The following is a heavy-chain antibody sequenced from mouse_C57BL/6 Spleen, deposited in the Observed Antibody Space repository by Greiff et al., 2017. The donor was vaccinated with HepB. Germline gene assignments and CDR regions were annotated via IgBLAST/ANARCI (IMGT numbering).Heavy chain of an antibody. V-gene: IGHV1-50*01. Sequence: QVQLQQPGAELVKPGASVKLSCKASGYTFTSYWMQWVKQRPGQGLEWIGEIDPSDSYTNYNQKFKGKATLTVDTSSSTAYMQLSSLTSEDSAVYYCARFYYGSSYEYYAMDYWGQGTSVTVSS. CDR1: GYTFTSYW. D-gene: IGHD1-1*01. CDR3: ARFYYGSSYEYYAMDY. J-gene: IGHJ4*01. CDR2: IDPSDSYT.